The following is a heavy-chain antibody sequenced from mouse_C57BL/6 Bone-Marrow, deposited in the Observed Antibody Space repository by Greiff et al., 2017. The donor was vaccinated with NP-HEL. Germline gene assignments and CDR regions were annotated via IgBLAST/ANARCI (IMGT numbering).Heavy chain of an antibody. CDR3: VSYGSCGSSLYWYFDV. D-gene: IGHD1-1*01. V-gene: IGHV7-3*01. J-gene: IGHJ1*03. Sequence: EVKLVESGGGLVQPGGSLSLSCAASGFTFTDYYMSWVRQPPGKALEWLGFIRNKANGYTTEYSASVKGRFTISSDNSQSILYLQRNVLRGEDRSEYYAVSYGSCGSSLYWYFDVWGTGTTVTVSS. CDR1: GFTFTDYY. CDR2: IRNKANGYTT.